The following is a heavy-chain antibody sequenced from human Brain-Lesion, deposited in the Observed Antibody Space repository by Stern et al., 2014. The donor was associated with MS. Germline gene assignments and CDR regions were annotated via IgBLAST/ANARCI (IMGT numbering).Heavy chain of an antibody. CDR2: IFNSGST. Sequence: QVQLVESGPGLVKPSQTLSLSCTVSGGSISSGGYYWSWIRQPAGKGLEWIGRIFNSGSTSYTPSPKSRFTISIDPSKIQFSLRLNPITAADTAVYYCARGRVVPGFQYYATDVWGQGTTVIVSS. CDR3: ARGRVVPGFQYYATDV. CDR1: GGSISSGGYY. V-gene: IGHV4-61*02. J-gene: IGHJ6*02. D-gene: IGHD2-2*01.